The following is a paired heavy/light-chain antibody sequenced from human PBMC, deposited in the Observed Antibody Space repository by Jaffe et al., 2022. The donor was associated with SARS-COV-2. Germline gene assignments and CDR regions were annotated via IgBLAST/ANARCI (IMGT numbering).Light chain of an antibody. CDR1: QSIDNY. CDR2: AAS. V-gene: IGKV1-39*01. J-gene: IGKJ1*01. CDR3: QQSYSSPPT. Sequence: DIQMTQSPSSLSASVGDRVTITCRASQSIDNYLNWYQQKLGKAPKLLIHAASSLQSGVPSRFSASGSGTDFTLTISSLQPEDFATYYCQQSYSSPPTFGQGTKVEIK.
Heavy chain of an antibody. D-gene: IGHD1-26*01. V-gene: IGHV4-4*02. CDR2: IHHSGNT. CDR3: AREVGASSIFDY. J-gene: IGHJ4*02. CDR1: GGSISSSNW. Sequence: QVQLQESGPGLVKPSVTLSLTCAVSGGSISSSNWWSWVRQPPGKGLEWIGEIHHSGNTNYNPSLKSRVTISVDKSRNQFSLELTSVTAADTAVYYCAREVGASSIFDYWGQGSLVTVSS.